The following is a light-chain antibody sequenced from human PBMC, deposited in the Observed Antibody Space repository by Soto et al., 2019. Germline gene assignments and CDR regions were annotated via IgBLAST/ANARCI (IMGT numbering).Light chain of an antibody. CDR3: QQGDRFRWT. CDR1: QHIRSY. J-gene: IGKJ1*01. CDR2: ATS. Sequence: DIQMNQSPSSLSPSVGVRVTITCRASQHIRSYLNWYQQKPGTAPQLLSYATSNLQTGVPSRFSASGSGTDFSLFISDLQPEDSATYYCQQGDRFRWTSGRETKVEI. V-gene: IGKV1-39*01.